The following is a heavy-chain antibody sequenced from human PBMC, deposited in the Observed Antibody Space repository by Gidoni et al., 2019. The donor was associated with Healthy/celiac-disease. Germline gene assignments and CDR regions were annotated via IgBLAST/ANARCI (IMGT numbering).Heavy chain of an antibody. D-gene: IGHD6-19*01. J-gene: IGHJ4*02. CDR1: GFTFSSYA. CDR2: ISGSGGST. V-gene: IGHV3-23*01. CDR3: AKKTFYSSGWPDY. Sequence: EVQLLESGGGLVQPGGSLRLSCAASGFTFSSYAMSWVRQAPGKGLEWVSAISGSGGSTYYADSVKGRFTISRDNSKNPLYLQMNSLRAEDTAVYYCAKKTFYSSGWPDYWGQGTLVTVSS.